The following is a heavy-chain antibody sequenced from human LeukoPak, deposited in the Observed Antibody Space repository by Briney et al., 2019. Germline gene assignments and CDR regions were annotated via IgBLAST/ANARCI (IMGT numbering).Heavy chain of an antibody. Sequence: GGSLRLSCAASGFTFSSYAMHWVRQAPGKGLEWVAVISYDGSNKYYADSVKGRFTISRDNSKNTLYLQMNSLRAEDTAVYYCARDPAHYYDSSGYLAYFDYWGQGTLVTVSS. D-gene: IGHD3-22*01. J-gene: IGHJ4*02. CDR3: ARDPAHYYDSSGYLAYFDY. V-gene: IGHV3-30-3*01. CDR1: GFTFSSYA. CDR2: ISYDGSNK.